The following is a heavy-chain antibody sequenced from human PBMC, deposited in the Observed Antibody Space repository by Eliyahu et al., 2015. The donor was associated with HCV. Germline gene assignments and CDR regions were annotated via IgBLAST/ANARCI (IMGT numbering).Heavy chain of an antibody. J-gene: IGHJ6*02. V-gene: IGHV3-7*05. D-gene: IGHD3-3*01. CDR1: GFTFSSXC. CDR3: ARDYDFWSGYPGPYYGMDV. Sequence: EVQLVESGGGLVQPGGSLRLSCAASGFTFSSXCXXWVRQAPGKGLEWVANIKQDGSEKYYVDSVKGRFTISRDNAKNSLYLQMNSLRAEDTAVYYCARDYDFWSGYPGPYYGMDVWGQGTTVTVSS. CDR2: IKQDGSEK.